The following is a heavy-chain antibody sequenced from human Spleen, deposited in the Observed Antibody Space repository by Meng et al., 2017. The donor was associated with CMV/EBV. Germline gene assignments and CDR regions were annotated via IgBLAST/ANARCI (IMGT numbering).Heavy chain of an antibody. D-gene: IGHD3-22*01. CDR2: ISSSGSTI. J-gene: IGHJ4*02. V-gene: IGHV3-48*03. Sequence: GGSLRLSCAASGSTFSSYEMNWVRQAPGKGLEWVSYISSSGSTIYYADSVKGRFTISRDNAKNSLYLQMNSLRAEDTAVYYCARERGYDSSGYYTTTYFDYWGQGTLVTVSS. CDR1: GSTFSSYE. CDR3: ARERGYDSSGYYTTTYFDY.